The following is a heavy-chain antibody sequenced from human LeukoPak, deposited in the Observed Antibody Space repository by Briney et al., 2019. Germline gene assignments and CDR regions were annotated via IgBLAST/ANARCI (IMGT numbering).Heavy chain of an antibody. J-gene: IGHJ6*03. V-gene: IGHV3-7*01. Sequence: PGGSLRLSCAASGFTFSRYWMTWVRQAPGKGLEWVANIKQDGSEKYYVDSMKGRFTISRDNAKNSLYPQMNSLRAEDTAVYYCARDSSGSGRWGDYYYYMDVWGKGTTVTISS. CDR2: IKQDGSEK. CDR3: ARDSSGSGRWGDYYYYMDV. D-gene: IGHD3-10*01. CDR1: GFTFSRYW.